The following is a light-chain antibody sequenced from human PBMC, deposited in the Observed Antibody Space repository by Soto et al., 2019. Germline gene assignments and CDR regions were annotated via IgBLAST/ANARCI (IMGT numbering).Light chain of an antibody. CDR1: SGSVSTGYY. V-gene: IGLV8-61*01. CDR2: NTN. J-gene: IGLJ3*02. CDR3: CSYAGRSNV. Sequence: QAVVTQEPSFSVSPGGTITLTCGLSSGSVSTGYYPSWYQQTPGQAPRTLIYNTNTRSSRVPDRFSGSILGNKAALTITGAQADDEADYFCCSYAGRSNVFGGGTKLTVL.